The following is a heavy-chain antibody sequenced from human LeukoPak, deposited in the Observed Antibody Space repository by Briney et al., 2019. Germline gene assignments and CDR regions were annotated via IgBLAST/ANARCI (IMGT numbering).Heavy chain of an antibody. D-gene: IGHD1-1*01. Sequence: PGGSLRLSCAASGFSFSDQYMSWIRPAPGRGLEWVSYITSSGSNGYYADSVKGRFTISRDNAKNSLYLQMNSLRADDTAVYYCVKEAGTDWGQGTLVTVSS. J-gene: IGHJ4*02. V-gene: IGHV3-11*04. CDR2: ITSSGSNG. CDR3: VKEAGTD. CDR1: GFSFSDQY.